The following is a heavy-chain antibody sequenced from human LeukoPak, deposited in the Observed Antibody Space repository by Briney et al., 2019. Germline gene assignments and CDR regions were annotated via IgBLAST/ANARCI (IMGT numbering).Heavy chain of an antibody. V-gene: IGHV3-53*01. CDR2: IYSGGTT. J-gene: IGHJ6*02. CDR3: ARDPRTTGKSNYGMDV. CDR1: GFTFSSYG. Sequence: AGGSLRLSCAASGFTFSSYGVNWVRQAPGKGLEWVSIIYSGGTTYYADSVQGRFTISRDNSKNTVYLQMNSLRVEDTAVYYCARDPRTTGKSNYGMDVWGQGTTVTVSS. D-gene: IGHD4-17*01.